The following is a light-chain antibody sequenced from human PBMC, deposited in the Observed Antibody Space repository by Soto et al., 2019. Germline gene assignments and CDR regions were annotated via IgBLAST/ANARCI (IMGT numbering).Light chain of an antibody. CDR1: QTVSSTS. CDR3: KQYAYLGK. V-gene: IGKV3-20*01. J-gene: IGKJ1*01. CDR2: DAS. Sequence: EIVLTQSPVTLSLSPGEIATLSCSTSQTVSSTSLAWYQQKPGQAPRLLIYDASSRAADIPDRFSGSGSGKDFTLTISRLEPEDFAVYYCKQYAYLGKFGQGTKVDIK.